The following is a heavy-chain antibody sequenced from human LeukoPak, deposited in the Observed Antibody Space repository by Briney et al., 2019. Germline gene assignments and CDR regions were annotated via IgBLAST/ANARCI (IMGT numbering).Heavy chain of an antibody. J-gene: IGHJ4*02. V-gene: IGHV3-7*05. CDR3: ASQSSGLFAY. D-gene: IGHD3-10*01. CDR2: IKKDGSEK. CDR1: GLSFSTYW. Sequence: GGSLRLSCAASGLSFSTYWMSWVRQAPGKGLEWVANIKKDGSEKYYVDSVKGRFTISRDNAKNSLYLQMNSLRAEDTAVYYCASQSSGLFAYWGQGTLVTVSS.